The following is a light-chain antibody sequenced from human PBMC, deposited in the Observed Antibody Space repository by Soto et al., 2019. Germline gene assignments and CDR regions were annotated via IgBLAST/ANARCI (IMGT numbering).Light chain of an antibody. CDR2: EVS. Sequence: QSVLTQPASVSASPGQSSTISCTGTSSDVGGYNSVSWYQHHPGKAPKLMIYEVSNRPSGVSDRFSGSKSGNTASLTISGLQAEDEADYYCSSYTTNTGLEYVFGTGTKVTVL. CDR1: SSDVGGYNS. CDR3: SSYTTNTGLEYV. V-gene: IGLV2-14*01. J-gene: IGLJ1*01.